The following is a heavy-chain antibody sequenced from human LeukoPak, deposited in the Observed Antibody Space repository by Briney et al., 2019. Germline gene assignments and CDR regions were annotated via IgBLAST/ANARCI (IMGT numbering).Heavy chain of an antibody. CDR2: IIPIFGTA. J-gene: IGHJ4*02. CDR1: GGTFSSYA. V-gene: IGHV1-69*05. D-gene: IGHD3-22*01. CDR3: ARGPYYDSMIFDY. Sequence: SVKVSCKAFGGTFSSYAISWVRQAPGQGLEWMGGIIPIFGTANYAQKFQGRVTITTDESTSTAYMELSSLRSEDTAVYYCARGPYYDSMIFDYWGQGTLVTVSS.